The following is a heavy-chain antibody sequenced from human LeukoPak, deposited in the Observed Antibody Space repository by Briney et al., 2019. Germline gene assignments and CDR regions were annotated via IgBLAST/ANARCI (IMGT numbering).Heavy chain of an antibody. CDR2: FDPEDGET. V-gene: IGHV1-24*01. CDR1: GYTLTELS. Sequence: ASVKVSCKVSGYTLTELSMHWVRQAPGKGLEWMGTFDPEDGETIYAQKFQGRVTMTEDTSTDTAYMDLGSLRSEDTAIYYCATQQPIHLWLSNYYYMDVWGKGTTVTVSS. J-gene: IGHJ6*03. D-gene: IGHD5-18*01. CDR3: ATQQPIHLWLSNYYYMDV.